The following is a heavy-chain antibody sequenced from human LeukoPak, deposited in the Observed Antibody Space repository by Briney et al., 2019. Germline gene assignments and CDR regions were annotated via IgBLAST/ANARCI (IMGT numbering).Heavy chain of an antibody. Sequence: PSESLSLTCAVSGYSISSGYYWGWIRQPPGKGLEWIGSIYHSGSTSYNPSLKIRVTISVDPSKNQFSLKLSSVTAADKAVYYCARQGTTVVEKLFDYWGQGTLVTVSS. D-gene: IGHD4-23*01. V-gene: IGHV4-38-2*01. CDR3: ARQGTTVVEKLFDY. CDR1: GYSISSGYY. J-gene: IGHJ4*02. CDR2: IYHSGST.